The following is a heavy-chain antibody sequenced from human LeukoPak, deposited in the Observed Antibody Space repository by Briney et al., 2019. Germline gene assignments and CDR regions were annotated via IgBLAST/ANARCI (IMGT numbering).Heavy chain of an antibody. CDR1: GFTFDDYA. CDR2: IRSKANNYAT. D-gene: IGHD6-19*01. J-gene: IGHJ6*04. Sequence: PGGSLRLSCAASGFTFDDYAMHWVRQASGRGLEWVGRIRSKANNYATACAASLEGRFTVSRDDSKNRAYLQIYSLKTEDTAVYYCTAGRYSAVGDDWGKGTTVTVSS. CDR3: TAGRYSAVGDD. V-gene: IGHV3-73*01.